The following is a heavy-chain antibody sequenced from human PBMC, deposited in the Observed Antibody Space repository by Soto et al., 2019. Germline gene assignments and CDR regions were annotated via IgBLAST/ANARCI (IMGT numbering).Heavy chain of an antibody. J-gene: IGHJ4*02. Sequence: SETLSLTCAVYGGSFSGYYWSWIRQPPGKGLEWIGEINHSGSTNYNPSLKSRVTISVDTSKNQFSLKLSSVTAADTAVYYCARGRRVAARPYFDYWGQGTLVTVS. V-gene: IGHV4-34*01. CDR3: ARGRRVAARPYFDY. CDR2: INHSGST. CDR1: GGSFSGYY. D-gene: IGHD6-6*01.